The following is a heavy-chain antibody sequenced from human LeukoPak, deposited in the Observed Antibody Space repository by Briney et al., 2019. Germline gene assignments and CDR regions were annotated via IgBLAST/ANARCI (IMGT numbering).Heavy chain of an antibody. J-gene: IGHJ1*01. CDR1: GGSISSSSYY. D-gene: IGHD6-13*01. CDR2: IYYSGGT. V-gene: IGHV4-39*01. Sequence: SETLSLTCTVSGGSISSSSYYWGWIRQPPGKGLEWIGSIYYSGGTYYNPSLKSRVTISVDTSKNQFSLKLSSVTAADTAGYYCASGPVAAACNYLQQLGQGTLVNGSS. CDR3: ASGPVAAACNYLQQ.